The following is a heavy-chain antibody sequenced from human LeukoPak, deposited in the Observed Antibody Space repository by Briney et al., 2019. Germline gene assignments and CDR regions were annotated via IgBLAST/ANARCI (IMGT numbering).Heavy chain of an antibody. Sequence: VKVSCQASGYTFTDYYMHSVQQPPGKGLEWMGRVDPEDGETIYAEKFQGRVTITADTSTDTAYMELSSLRSEDTAVYYCATGIVVASFDYWGQGTLVTVSS. V-gene: IGHV1-69-2*01. CDR1: GYTFTDYY. CDR3: ATGIVVASFDY. D-gene: IGHD3-22*01. J-gene: IGHJ4*02. CDR2: VDPEDGET.